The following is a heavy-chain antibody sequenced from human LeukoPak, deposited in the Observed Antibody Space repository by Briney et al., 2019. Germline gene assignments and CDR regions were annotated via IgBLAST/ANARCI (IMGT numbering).Heavy chain of an antibody. Sequence: GGSRRLSCAASGFTFSSNAMSWFRQAPGKGLEWVSAISGSGGSTYYADSVKGRFTISRDNSKNTLYLQMNSLRAEDTAVYYCAKGIAASPFDYWGQGTLVTVSS. V-gene: IGHV3-23*01. D-gene: IGHD6-13*01. CDR3: AKGIAASPFDY. CDR1: GFTFSSNA. CDR2: ISGSGGST. J-gene: IGHJ4*02.